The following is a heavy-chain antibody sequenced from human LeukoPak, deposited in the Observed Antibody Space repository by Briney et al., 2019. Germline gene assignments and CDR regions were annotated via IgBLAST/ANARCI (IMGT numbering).Heavy chain of an antibody. D-gene: IGHD3-3*01. Sequence: GGSLRLSCAASGFTFSGYWTHWVRQAPGKGLVWVSRINTDGSSTSYADSVQGRFTISRDNAKNTLYLQMNSLRAEDTAVYYCARGGVVPNYYYYYYMDVWGKGTTVTVSS. V-gene: IGHV3-74*01. CDR1: GFTFSGYW. CDR2: INTDGSST. J-gene: IGHJ6*03. CDR3: ARGGVVPNYYYYYYMDV.